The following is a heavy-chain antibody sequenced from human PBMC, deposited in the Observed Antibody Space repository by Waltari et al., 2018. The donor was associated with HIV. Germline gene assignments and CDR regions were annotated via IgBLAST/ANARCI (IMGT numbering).Heavy chain of an antibody. CDR3: AKDREGEVVLYSVDY. V-gene: IGHV3-23*01. CDR1: GLPFSKSA. Sequence: EVQLLESGGALVQPGGSLRLSCAASGLPFSKSAMSWARQGPGKGLEWVSSISHSGVNTYYADSVKGRVTISRDNAMNTMFLQINSLRAEDTAVYYCAKDREGEVVLYSVDYWGQGTLVTVSS. CDR2: ISHSGVNT. D-gene: IGHD2-15*01. J-gene: IGHJ4*02.